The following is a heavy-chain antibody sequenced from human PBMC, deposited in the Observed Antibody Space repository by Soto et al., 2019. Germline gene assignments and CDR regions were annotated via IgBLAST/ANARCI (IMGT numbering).Heavy chain of an antibody. Sequence: ASVKPSCKASGYTFTSYAMHWVRQAPGQRLEWMGWINAGNGNTKYSQKFQGRVTMTRDTSTSTVYMEVSSLRSEDTAVYYCSRVDPGETSPFDHWGQGTLVTVSS. D-gene: IGHD3-10*01. CDR3: SRVDPGETSPFDH. J-gene: IGHJ4*02. V-gene: IGHV1-3*01. CDR2: INAGNGNT. CDR1: GYTFTSYA.